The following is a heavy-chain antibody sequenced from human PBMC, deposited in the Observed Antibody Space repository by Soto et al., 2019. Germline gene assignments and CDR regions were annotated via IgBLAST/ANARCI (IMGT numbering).Heavy chain of an antibody. V-gene: IGHV4-59*11. Sequence: QVQLQESGPGLVKPSETLSLTCTVAGGSLTDHYWNWFRQSPGKGLHWIGYVYYSGGTNYNTSLKSRVTMSVDTSKNQFSLNLRSVNAADTAVYYCARGNDWKSSTFDIWGQGTMVSVSS. J-gene: IGHJ3*02. D-gene: IGHD2-21*01. CDR1: GGSLTDHY. CDR2: VYYSGGT. CDR3: ARGNDWKSSTFDI.